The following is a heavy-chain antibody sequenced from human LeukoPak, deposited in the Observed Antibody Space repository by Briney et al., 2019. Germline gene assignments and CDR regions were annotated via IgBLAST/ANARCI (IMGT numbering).Heavy chain of an antibody. J-gene: IGHJ4*02. V-gene: IGHV4-39*07. CDR3: ARDLLVGYFDY. CDR1: GGSISSSSYY. D-gene: IGHD1-26*01. CDR2: IYYSGST. Sequence: SETLSLTCTVSGGSISSSSYYWGWIRQPPGKGLEWIGSIYYSGSTYYNPSLKSRVAISVDTSKNQFSLKLSSVTAADTAVYYCARDLLVGYFDYWGQGTLVTVSS.